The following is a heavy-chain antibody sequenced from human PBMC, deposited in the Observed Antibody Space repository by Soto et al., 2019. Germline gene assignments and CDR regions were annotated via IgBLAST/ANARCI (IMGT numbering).Heavy chain of an antibody. Sequence: ASVKVSCKASGYTFTSYAMHWVRQAPGQRLEWMGWINAGNGNTKYSQKFQGRVTITRDTSASTAYMELSSLRSEDTAVYYCASDSYSSSPPRAYYFEYWGQGTLVTVSS. V-gene: IGHV1-3*01. J-gene: IGHJ4*02. D-gene: IGHD6-13*01. CDR3: ASDSYSSSPPRAYYFEY. CDR1: GYTFTSYA. CDR2: INAGNGNT.